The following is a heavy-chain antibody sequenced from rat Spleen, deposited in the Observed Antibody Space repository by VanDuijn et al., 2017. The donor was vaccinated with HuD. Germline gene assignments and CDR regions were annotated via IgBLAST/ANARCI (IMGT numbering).Heavy chain of an antibody. CDR3: ATQSIIRVPLFDY. J-gene: IGHJ2*01. V-gene: IGHV5S10*01. CDR1: GFTFSDYT. D-gene: IGHD4-3*01. CDR2: IVYDGSRT. Sequence: EVQLVESGGGLVQPGRSLKLSCAASGFTFSDYTMAWVRQAPKEGLEWVATIVYDGSRTSFRDSVKGRFTLSRDNTESTLYLQMDSLRSEDTATYYCATQSIIRVPLFDYWGQGVMVTVSS.